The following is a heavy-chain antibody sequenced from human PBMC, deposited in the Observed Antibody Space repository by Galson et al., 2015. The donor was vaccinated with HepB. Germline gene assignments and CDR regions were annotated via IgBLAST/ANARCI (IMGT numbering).Heavy chain of an antibody. J-gene: IGHJ4*02. CDR1: GGSISSYY. D-gene: IGHD5-18*01. CDR3: ARGAGYTYGFFEY. CDR2: LYYSGST. Sequence: SETLSLTCTVSGGSISSYYWSWVRQTPGKGLEWIGYLYYSGSTNYNPSLKSRVTMSLDTSKNEFSLKLSSVTAADTAVYYCARGAGYTYGFFEYWGQGTLVTVSS. V-gene: IGHV4-59*01.